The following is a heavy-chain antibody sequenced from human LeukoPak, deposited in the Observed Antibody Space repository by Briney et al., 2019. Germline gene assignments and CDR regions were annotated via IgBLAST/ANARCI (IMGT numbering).Heavy chain of an antibody. J-gene: IGHJ1*01. CDR1: GFTFSSYA. CDR3: AKDLVVPAAARIAAAGAN. V-gene: IGHV3-23*01. D-gene: IGHD2-2*01. Sequence: GGSLRLSCAASGFTFSSYAISWVRQSPGHGLTSFSAISGTGGSTYYADSLKGRFTISRHNSKSTLYLQMNSVRAEDTAVYYCAKDLVVPAAARIAAAGANWGQGTLVTVSS. CDR2: ISGTGGST.